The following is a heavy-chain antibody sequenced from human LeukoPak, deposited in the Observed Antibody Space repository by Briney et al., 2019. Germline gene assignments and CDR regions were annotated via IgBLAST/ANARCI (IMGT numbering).Heavy chain of an antibody. D-gene: IGHD3-16*01. CDR2: INHSGST. J-gene: IGHJ6*03. CDR3: ARSRRTFMYYYMDD. V-gene: IGHV4-34*01. Sequence: PSETLSLTCAVYGGSFSGYYWSWIRQPPGKGLEWIGEINHSGSTNYNPSLKSRVTISVDTSKNQFSLKLSSVTAADTAVYYCARSRRTFMYYYMDDWGKGTTVTVSS. CDR1: GGSFSGYY.